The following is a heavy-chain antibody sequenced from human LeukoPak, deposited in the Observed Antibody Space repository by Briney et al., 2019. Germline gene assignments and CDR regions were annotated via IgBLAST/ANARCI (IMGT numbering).Heavy chain of an antibody. CDR2: ISSNGGST. CDR3: ARSQIVVVPAATYFDY. CDR1: GFTFSSYA. J-gene: IGHJ4*02. Sequence: GGSLRLSCAASGFTFSSYAMHWVRQAPGKGLEYVSAISSNGGSTYYANSVKGRFTISRDNSKNTLYLQMGSLRAEDMAVYYCARSQIVVVPAATYFDYWGQGTLVTVSS. V-gene: IGHV3-64*01. D-gene: IGHD2-2*01.